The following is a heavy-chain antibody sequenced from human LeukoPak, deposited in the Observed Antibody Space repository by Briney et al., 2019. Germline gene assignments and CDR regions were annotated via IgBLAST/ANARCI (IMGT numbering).Heavy chain of an antibody. J-gene: IGHJ4*02. CDR1: GFTFSSYA. CDR3: VRGRRSYGFDH. CDR2: ISGSGGDT. Sequence: GGSLRLSCAASGFTFSSYAMSWVRQAPGKGLEWVSAISGSGGDTYYPDSVRGRFTISKETAKNSLYLQMAGLRDEDTAVYYCVRGRRSYGFDHWGQGTLVTVSS. D-gene: IGHD3-16*01. V-gene: IGHV3-23*01.